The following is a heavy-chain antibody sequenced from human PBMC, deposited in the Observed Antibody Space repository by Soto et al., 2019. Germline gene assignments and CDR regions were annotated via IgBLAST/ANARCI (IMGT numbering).Heavy chain of an antibody. CDR2: ITSRKDGGTV. D-gene: IGHD1-26*01. CDR3: ITDRPGGVSDYFDY. J-gene: IGHJ4*03. Sequence: PHRQSCAASGRTGRNACCYWVRQAPEKGLEWVARITSRKDGGTVHYAAPVQGRFSISRDDSENRLYLQMSSMKTEDTAVYYCITDRPGGVSDYFDYRGHGTLVIVFS. CDR1: GRTGRNAC. V-gene: IGHV3-15*05.